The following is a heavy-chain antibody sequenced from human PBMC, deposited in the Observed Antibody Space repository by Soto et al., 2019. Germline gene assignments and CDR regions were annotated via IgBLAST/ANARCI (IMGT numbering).Heavy chain of an antibody. V-gene: IGHV3-74*01. Sequence: EVQLVESGGGLVQPGGSLTLSCEGSGFSFRSYWLHWVRQVPGKGLVWVSRINHDGNVTNYADSVKGRFPISRDNSKNTLVPRMNGLGAKDQAVYYCAREPLGFSGTRYDSWGQGTVVTVSS. D-gene: IGHD6-25*01. CDR1: GFSFRSYW. J-gene: IGHJ5*01. CDR3: AREPLGFSGTRYDS. CDR2: INHDGNVT.